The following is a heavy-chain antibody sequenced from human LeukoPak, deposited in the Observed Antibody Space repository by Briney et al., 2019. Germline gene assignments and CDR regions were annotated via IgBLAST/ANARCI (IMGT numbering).Heavy chain of an antibody. J-gene: IGHJ4*02. CDR3: ARDAMSSVTTSPYYFDY. CDR2: ISSSSSYI. D-gene: IGHD4-17*01. V-gene: IGHV3-21*04. CDR1: GFTFNSYS. Sequence: GGSLRLSCAASGFTFNSYSMNWVRQAPGKGLEWVSSISSSSSYIYYADSVKGRFTISRDNAKNSLYLQMNSLRSEDTAVYYCARDAMSSVTTSPYYFDYWGQGTLVTVSS.